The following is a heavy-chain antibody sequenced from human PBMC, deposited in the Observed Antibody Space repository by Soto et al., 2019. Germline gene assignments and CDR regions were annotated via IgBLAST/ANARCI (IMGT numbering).Heavy chain of an antibody. D-gene: IGHD6-6*01. Sequence: PGGSLRLSCTASGFTFSSYALHWVRQAPGKDLEWVAFISNDGSAQYYADSVRGRFTFSRDNSKNTVFLQMNSLRIEDTAVYYCARVGEQIVAGDYYHGMDVWGQGTTVTGSS. J-gene: IGHJ6*02. CDR2: ISNDGSAQ. CDR3: ARVGEQIVAGDYYHGMDV. CDR1: GFTFSSYA. V-gene: IGHV3-30-3*01.